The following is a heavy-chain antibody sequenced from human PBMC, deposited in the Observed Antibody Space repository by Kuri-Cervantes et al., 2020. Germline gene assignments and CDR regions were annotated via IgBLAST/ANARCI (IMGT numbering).Heavy chain of an antibody. CDR1: GFTFSNAW. V-gene: IGHV3-15*01. J-gene: IGHJ4*02. Sequence: GESLKISCAASGFTFSNAWMSWVRQAPGKGLEWVGRIKSKTDGGTTDYAAPVKGRFANSRDDTKNTLYLQMNSLKTEDTAVYYCTAQLCYYFDYWGQGTLVTVSS. D-gene: IGHD2-21*01. CDR3: TAQLCYYFDY. CDR2: IKSKTDGGTT.